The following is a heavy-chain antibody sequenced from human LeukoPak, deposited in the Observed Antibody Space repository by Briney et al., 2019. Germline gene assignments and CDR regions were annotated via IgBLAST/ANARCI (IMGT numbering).Heavy chain of an antibody. V-gene: IGHV3-21*01. D-gene: IGHD3-22*01. CDR3: ARVLYDYYDSSGYHLPDY. J-gene: IGHJ4*02. CDR2: ISSSSTYI. Sequence: GGSLRLSCVASGFTFNTYSMNWVRQAPGKGLEWVSSISSSSTYIYYADSVQGQFTISRDNAKNSLYLQMNSLRAEDTAVYYCARVLYDYYDSSGYHLPDYWGQGTLVTVSS. CDR1: GFTFNTYS.